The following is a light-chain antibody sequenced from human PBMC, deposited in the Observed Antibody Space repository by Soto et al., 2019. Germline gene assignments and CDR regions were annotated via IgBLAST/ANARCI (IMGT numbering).Light chain of an antibody. Sequence: QSALTQPPSASGSPGQSVTISCTGTSSDVGGYNYVSWYQQHPGKAPKLIIYEVNKRPSGVPDRFSGSKSGNTASLTVSGLQAEDEADYYCISYAVNNDLGVFGGGTKVTVL. CDR1: SSDVGGYNY. CDR3: ISYAVNNDLGV. V-gene: IGLV2-8*01. J-gene: IGLJ2*01. CDR2: EVN.